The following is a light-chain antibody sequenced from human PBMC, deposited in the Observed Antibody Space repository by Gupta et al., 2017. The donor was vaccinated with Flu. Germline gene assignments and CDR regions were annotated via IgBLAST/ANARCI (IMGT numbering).Light chain of an antibody. V-gene: IGKV3-15*01. CDR2: GAS. CDR3: QQHTNWPPGT. Sequence: IVMTQSPATLSASPGETVTLSCRASQSVDTNIAWYQQKAGQFPRLLISGASTRAAGVPPRISGSGCGKDFTLTIAGRQSEDFAFYYCQQHTNWPPGTFGGGTQVDIK. CDR1: QSVDTN. J-gene: IGKJ4*01.